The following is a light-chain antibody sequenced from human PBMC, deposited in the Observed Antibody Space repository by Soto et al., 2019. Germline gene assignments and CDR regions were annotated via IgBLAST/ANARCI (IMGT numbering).Light chain of an antibody. V-gene: IGLV2-11*01. J-gene: IGLJ2*01. Sequence: QSALTQSRPVSGSPGQSVTISCTGSSSDVGGYDFVSWYQQHPGKAPKLVIYDVTKRPSGVPHRFSGSKSGNTASLTISGLQADDEADYYCCSYAGSDILIFGGGTKLTVL. CDR2: DVT. CDR3: CSYAGSDILI. CDR1: SSDVGGYDF.